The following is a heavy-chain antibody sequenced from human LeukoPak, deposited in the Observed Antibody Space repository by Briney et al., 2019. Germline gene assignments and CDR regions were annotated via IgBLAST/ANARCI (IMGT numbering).Heavy chain of an antibody. J-gene: IGHJ3*02. CDR1: GFTFSSYS. Sequence: GGSLTLSCAASGFTFSSYSMNWVHQAPGKGLEWVSYISSSSSTIYYADSVKGRFTISRDNAKNSLYLQMNSLRAEDTAVYYCARVSFWVRDYYGSGSYYMNAFDIWGQGTMVTVSS. V-gene: IGHV3-48*01. CDR3: ARVSFWVRDYYGSGSYYMNAFDI. D-gene: IGHD3-10*01. CDR2: ISSSSSTI.